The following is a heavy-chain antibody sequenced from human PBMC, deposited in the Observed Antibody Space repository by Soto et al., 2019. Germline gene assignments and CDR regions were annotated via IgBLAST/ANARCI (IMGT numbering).Heavy chain of an antibody. V-gene: IGHV3-74*01. Sequence: EVQLVESGGGLVQPGGSLRLSCAASGFTFNNNWMHWVRQAPGKGLVWISRINSDGKTTTYADFVKGRFIISRDNAKNTVYMHVNSLGGEDTAVYYSTRGGATGAGFYHFENWGQRTLVTVSS. J-gene: IGHJ1*01. D-gene: IGHD3-3*02. CDR2: INSDGKTT. CDR3: TRGGATGAGFYHFEN. CDR1: GFTFNNNW.